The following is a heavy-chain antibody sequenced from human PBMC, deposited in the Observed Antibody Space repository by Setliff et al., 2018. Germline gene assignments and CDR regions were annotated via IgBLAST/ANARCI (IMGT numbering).Heavy chain of an antibody. CDR3: SGGRRGSTWTSDF. Sequence: APVKVSCKSAGYALTDHYIHWIRQAPGQGPEWMGWINPHNGGTVYAENFQGRVTLTRDTSIATAYMELSRLSSDDTAVYYCSGGRRGSTWTSDFWGQGTLVTVSS. CDR1: GYALTDHY. CDR2: INPHNGGT. D-gene: IGHD6-6*01. J-gene: IGHJ4*02. V-gene: IGHV1-2*02.